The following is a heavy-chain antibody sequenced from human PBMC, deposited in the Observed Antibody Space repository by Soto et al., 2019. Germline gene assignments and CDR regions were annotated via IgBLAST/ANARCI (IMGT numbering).Heavy chain of an antibody. D-gene: IGHD3-22*01. Sequence: QVQLQQWGAGLLKPSETLSLNCAVYGGSFSGHSWTWIRQSPGKGLEWIGDINHSGRVNYSPSLKSRVTISLDTSKNQFSLTLSAVTAADKAMYYCSTRAYDTNGYYRFDPWGQGTLVTVSS. CDR3: STRAYDTNGYYRFDP. J-gene: IGHJ5*01. CDR2: INHSGRV. CDR1: GGSFSGHS. V-gene: IGHV4-34*01.